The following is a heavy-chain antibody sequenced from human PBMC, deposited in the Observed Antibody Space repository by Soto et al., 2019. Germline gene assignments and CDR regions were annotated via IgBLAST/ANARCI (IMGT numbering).Heavy chain of an antibody. V-gene: IGHV1-18*01. CDR2: IRAYNGKT. D-gene: IGHD4-4*01. Sequence: QVQLVQSGAEVKKAGASVKVSCKTSGYSFTTYGFSWVRQAPGQGLEWMGGIRAYNGKTDYAQKFRGRLTLTIDTCTDTTYMDLRSLRSDDTAMYYCVRDPGGNSDYERFDYWGQGTLVTVSS. CDR1: GYSFTTYG. CDR3: VRDPGGNSDYERFDY. J-gene: IGHJ4*02.